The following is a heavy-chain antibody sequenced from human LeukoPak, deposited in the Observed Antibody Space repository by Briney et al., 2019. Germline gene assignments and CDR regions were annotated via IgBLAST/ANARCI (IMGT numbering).Heavy chain of an antibody. J-gene: IGHJ6*03. V-gene: IGHV4-38-2*01. Sequence: SETLSLTCGVSGYPINNAYYWVWIRQPPGKGLGWIGSLYHPDSTYYNPSLKSRVTMSVDTSRNQFSLRLSFVTAADTAVYYCARQYDSYFYYYLDLWGTGTTVTVSS. CDR1: GYPINNAYY. CDR3: ARQYDSYFYYYLDL. CDR2: LYHPDST. D-gene: IGHD2-2*01.